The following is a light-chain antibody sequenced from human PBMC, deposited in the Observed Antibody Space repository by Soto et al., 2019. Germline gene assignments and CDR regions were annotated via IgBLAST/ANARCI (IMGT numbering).Light chain of an antibody. CDR3: QQYGSSPYT. CDR2: DAS. V-gene: IGKV3-11*01. Sequence: EIVLTQSPDTLSLSPGERATLSCRASQSVSGYLGWYQQKPGQAPRLLIYDASNRAYGVSARFRGSGSGTNFTLTIASLEPDDFAVYYCQQYGSSPYTFGQGTKLEIK. CDR1: QSVSGY. J-gene: IGKJ2*01.